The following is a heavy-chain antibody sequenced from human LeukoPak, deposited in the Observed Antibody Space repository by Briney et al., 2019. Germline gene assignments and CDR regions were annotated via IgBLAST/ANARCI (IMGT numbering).Heavy chain of an antibody. V-gene: IGHV3-23*01. J-gene: IGHJ4*02. CDR3: ANDRPS. Sequence: GGSLRLSCVASGLTFSDYGMTWVRQAPGKGLEWVSAISASGGSTYYADSAKGRFTISRDNSKNTLYLQMNSLRVEDTAVYYCANDRPSWGQGTLVTVSS. CDR1: GLTFSDYG. CDR2: ISASGGST.